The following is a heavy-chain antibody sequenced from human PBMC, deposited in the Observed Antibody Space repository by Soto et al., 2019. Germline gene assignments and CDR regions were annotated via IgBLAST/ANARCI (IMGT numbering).Heavy chain of an antibody. D-gene: IGHD6-13*01. Sequence: PGESLKISCKGSGYSFTSYWIGWVRQMPGKGLEWMGIIYPGDSDTRYSPSFQGQVTISADKSISTAYLQWSSLKASDTAMYYCARPRRPYEAAAGFDSWGQGILVTVSS. V-gene: IGHV5-51*01. CDR3: ARPRRPYEAAAGFDS. J-gene: IGHJ5*01. CDR1: GYSFTSYW. CDR2: IYPGDSDT.